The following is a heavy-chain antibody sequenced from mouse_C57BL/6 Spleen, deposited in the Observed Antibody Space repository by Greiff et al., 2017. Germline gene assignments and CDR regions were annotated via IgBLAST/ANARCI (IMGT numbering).Heavy chain of an antibody. CDR1: GYTFTSYW. J-gene: IGHJ4*01. CDR3: AIIYCDYGADMDYAMDY. D-gene: IGHD2-4*01. Sequence: VQLQQPGAELVKPGASVKMSCKASGYTFTSYWITWVKQRPGQGLEWIGDIYPGSGSTNYNEKFESKATLAVDTSSSTAYMQLSSLTSEDSAVFYCAIIYCDYGADMDYAMDYWGQGTSVTVSS. CDR2: IYPGSGST. V-gene: IGHV1-55*01.